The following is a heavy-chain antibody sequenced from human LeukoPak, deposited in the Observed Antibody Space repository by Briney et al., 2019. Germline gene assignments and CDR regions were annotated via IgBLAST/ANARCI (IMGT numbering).Heavy chain of an antibody. J-gene: IGHJ4*02. V-gene: IGHV3-7*01. CDR1: GFTFSSYW. Sequence: PGRSLRLSCAASGFTFSSYWMTWVRQAPGKGLEWVANINQDESDKYYVDSVKGRFTISRDNGKNSLYLQMNSLRAEDTAVYYCARGGAARPDYWGQGTLVTVSS. CDR3: ARGGAARPDY. D-gene: IGHD6-6*01. CDR2: INQDESDK.